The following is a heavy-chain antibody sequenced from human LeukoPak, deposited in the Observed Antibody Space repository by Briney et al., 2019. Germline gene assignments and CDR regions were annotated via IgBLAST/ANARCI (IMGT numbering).Heavy chain of an antibody. V-gene: IGHV3-30*18. J-gene: IGHJ4*02. CDR3: AKSFHSSGFYYVDY. Sequence: GGSLRLSCAASGFTFSSSGMHWVRQAPGKGLEWVAVISDDGSNKYYTDSVKGRFTISRDNYKNTLYLQMNSLRADDTAVFYCAKSFHSSGFYYVDYWGQGTLVTVSS. D-gene: IGHD3-22*01. CDR1: GFTFSSSG. CDR2: ISDDGSNK.